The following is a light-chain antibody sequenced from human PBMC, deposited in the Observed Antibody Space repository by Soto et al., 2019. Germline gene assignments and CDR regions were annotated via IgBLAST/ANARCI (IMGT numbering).Light chain of an antibody. J-gene: IGKJ1*01. CDR1: QSISDS. CDR3: QQYNGYWT. CDR2: EAS. Sequence: DIQMTQSPSTLSASVGDRVTITCRASQSISDSLAWYQHKPGKAPKLLIYEASNLKSGVPSRFSGSGSGTEYTLTISSLQPDDFASYYCQQYNGYWTFGQGTKVEIK. V-gene: IGKV1-5*03.